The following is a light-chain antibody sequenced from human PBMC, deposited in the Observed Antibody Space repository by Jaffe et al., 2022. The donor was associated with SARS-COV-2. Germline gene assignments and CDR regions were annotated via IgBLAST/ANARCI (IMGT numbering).Light chain of an antibody. CDR3: QQYGSSPWT. CDR2: GAS. Sequence: EIVLTQSPGTLSLSPGERATLSCRASQSVSSSYLAWYQQKPGQAPRLLIYGASNRAIGIPDRFSGSGSGTDFTLTISRLEPRDFAVYYCQQYGSSPWTFGQGTKVEIK. J-gene: IGKJ1*01. CDR1: QSVSSSY. V-gene: IGKV3-20*01.